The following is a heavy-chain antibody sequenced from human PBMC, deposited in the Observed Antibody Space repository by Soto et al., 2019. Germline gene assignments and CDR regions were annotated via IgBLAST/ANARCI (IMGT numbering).Heavy chain of an antibody. D-gene: IGHD3-10*01. Sequence: SETLSLTCTVSGGSISSYYWSWIRQPPGKGLEWIGYIYYSGSTNYNPSLKSRVTISVDTSKNQFSLKLSSVTAADTAVYYCARDHYRSGSNYYGMDVWGQGTSVT. CDR2: IYYSGST. V-gene: IGHV4-59*01. CDR1: GGSISSYY. J-gene: IGHJ6*02. CDR3: ARDHYRSGSNYYGMDV.